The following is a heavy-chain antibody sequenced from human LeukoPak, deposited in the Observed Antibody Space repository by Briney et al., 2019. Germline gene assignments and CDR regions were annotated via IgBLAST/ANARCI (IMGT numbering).Heavy chain of an antibody. D-gene: IGHD3-3*01. CDR3: PKDHYWSFDY. CDR1: GFDFSSNW. J-gene: IGHJ4*02. CDR2: IKGDGIST. Sequence: PGGSLRLSCAASGFDFSSNWMHWARHAPGEGLVWVGRIKGDGISTNYADSVKARFTISRDIAKNTLHLQMNSPGAEDTGDYYRPKDHYWSFDYWGRGTLVTVSS. V-gene: IGHV3-74*01.